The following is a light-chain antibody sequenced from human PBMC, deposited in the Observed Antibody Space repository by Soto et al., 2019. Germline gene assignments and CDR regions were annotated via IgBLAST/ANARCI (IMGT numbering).Light chain of an antibody. V-gene: IGLV2-14*01. CDR2: EVS. CDR3: SSYTSSSTLYV. J-gene: IGLJ1*01. Sequence: QSALTQPASVSGSPGQSITISCTGTSSDVGGYNYVSWYQQHPGKAPKLMIYEVSNRPSGFSNRFSGSKSGNTASLTISGLRAEDEADYYCSSYTSSSTLYVFGTGTKVTVL. CDR1: SSDVGGYNY.